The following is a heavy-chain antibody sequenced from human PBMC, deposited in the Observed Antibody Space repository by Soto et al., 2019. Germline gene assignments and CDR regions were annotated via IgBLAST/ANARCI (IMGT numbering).Heavy chain of an antibody. D-gene: IGHD3-10*01. Sequence: QVQLQESGPGLVKPSETLSLSCTVSGGSISSYYWSWFRQSPGKRMEWIGYVHHSWGSSYNPSLQSRVARSLDPSRSQFSRTVTSVTATAKAVYYCARQGFGPRHGLVDVWGQGTTVTVSS. V-gene: IGHV4-59*03. CDR1: GGSISSYY. CDR2: VHHSWGS. J-gene: IGHJ6*02. CDR3: ARQGFGPRHGLVDV.